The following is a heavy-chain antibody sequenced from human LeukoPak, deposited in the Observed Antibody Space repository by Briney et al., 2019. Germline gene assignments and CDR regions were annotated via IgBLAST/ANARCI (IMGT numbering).Heavy chain of an antibody. J-gene: IGHJ4*02. CDR2: ISYDGSNK. CDR1: GFTFSSYG. Sequence: GGSLRLSCAASGFTFSSYGMHWVRQAPGKGLEWVAVISYDGSNKYYADSVKGRFTISRDNSKNTLYLQMNSLRAEDTAVYYCANKDHMRDYQYWGQGTQVTVSS. CDR3: ANKDHMRDYQY. D-gene: IGHD4-17*01. V-gene: IGHV3-30*18.